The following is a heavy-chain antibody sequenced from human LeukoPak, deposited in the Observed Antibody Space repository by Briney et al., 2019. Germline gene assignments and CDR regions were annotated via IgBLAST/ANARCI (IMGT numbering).Heavy chain of an antibody. CDR3: AKSVARIAAARADY. CDR2: ISGSGGST. Sequence: PGGSLRLSCAASGFTFARYAMSWVRQAPGKGLEWVSAISGSGGSTYYADSVKGRFTISRDNSKNTLYLQMNSLRAEDTAVYYCAKSVARIAAARADYWGQGTLVTVSS. D-gene: IGHD6-13*01. J-gene: IGHJ4*02. V-gene: IGHV3-23*01. CDR1: GFTFARYA.